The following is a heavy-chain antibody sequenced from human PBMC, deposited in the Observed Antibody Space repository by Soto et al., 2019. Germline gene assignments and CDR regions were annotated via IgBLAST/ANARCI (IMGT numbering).Heavy chain of an antibody. CDR2: INAGNGNT. V-gene: IGHV1-3*01. D-gene: IGHD3-9*01. CDR1: GYTFTSYA. CDR3: AREDILTGYCFDY. Sequence: GASVKVSCKASGYTFTSYAMHWVRQAPGQRLEWMGWINAGNGNTKYSQKFQGRVTITRDTSASTAYMELSSLRSEDTAVYYCAREDILTGYCFDYWGQGTLVTVSS. J-gene: IGHJ4*02.